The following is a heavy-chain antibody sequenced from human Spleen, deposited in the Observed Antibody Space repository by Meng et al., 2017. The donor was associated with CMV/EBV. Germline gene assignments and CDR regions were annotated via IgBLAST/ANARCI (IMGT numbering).Heavy chain of an antibody. CDR2: ISAYNGNT. V-gene: IGHV1-18*01. Sequence: GSVKVSCKASGYIFTSNGISWVRQAPGQGLEWMGWISAYNGNTNYAQKFQDRVTMTTDTSTSTAYLELRSLRSDDTAVYYCARDEAEYCSVLMCLDNRNDYWGQGTLVTVSS. CDR3: ARDEAEYCSVLMCLDNRNDY. D-gene: IGHD2-15*01. CDR1: GYIFTSNG. J-gene: IGHJ4*02.